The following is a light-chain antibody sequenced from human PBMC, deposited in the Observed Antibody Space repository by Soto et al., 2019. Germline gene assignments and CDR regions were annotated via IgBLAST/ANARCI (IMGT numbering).Light chain of an antibody. V-gene: IGKV3-20*01. CDR1: QTVGGRY. CDR2: VAS. CDR3: LQYVSSPWT. Sequence: EIVLTQSAATVSLSPGERATLSCRASQTVGGRYLAWFQQRPGQTPRLLIYVASTRAAGVPDRFSGSGSGTDFSLTIYRLEPEDFAVYYCLQYVSSPWTFGQGTKVEV. J-gene: IGKJ1*01.